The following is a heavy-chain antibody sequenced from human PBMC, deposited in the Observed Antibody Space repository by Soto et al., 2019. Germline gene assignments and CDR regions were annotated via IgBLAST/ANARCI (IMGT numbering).Heavy chain of an antibody. D-gene: IGHD6-19*01. CDR3: ARESSGSNRAVAGKEADYFGY. V-gene: IGHV1-2*04. CDR2: INPNSGGT. J-gene: IGHJ4*02. CDR1: GYTFTGDY. Sequence: ASVKVYCKASGYTFTGDYMHWVRQAPGQGLEWMGWINPNSGGTNYAQKFQGWVTMTRDTSISTAYMELSRLRSDDTAVYYCARESSGSNRAVAGKEADYFGYWGEGPLVTVPS.